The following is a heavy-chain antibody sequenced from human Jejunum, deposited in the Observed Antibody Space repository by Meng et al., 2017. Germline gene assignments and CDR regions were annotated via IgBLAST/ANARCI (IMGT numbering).Heavy chain of an antibody. CDR2: ITGSGGTT. Sequence: EVLVLGSGGGLVRLWGSLRLFFAASGFTFSSSALSWVRQVPGKGLEWVSVITGSGGTTYYADSVKGRFTISRDISTNTLYLQMNSLRAEDTAVYYCAKLVREWGQGTLVTVS. CDR3: AKLVRE. D-gene: IGHD1-26*01. V-gene: IGHV3-23*01. CDR1: GFTFSSSA. J-gene: IGHJ4*02.